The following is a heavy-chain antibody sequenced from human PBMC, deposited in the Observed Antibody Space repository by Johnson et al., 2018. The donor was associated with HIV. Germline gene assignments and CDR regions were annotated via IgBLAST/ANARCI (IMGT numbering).Heavy chain of an antibody. Sequence: VQLVASGGGLVQRGGSLRLSCVASGVTVSNNYMIWVRQAPGKGLGWVSGISWNRASIGYADSVQGHFTISRDNSKNTPYLEMNSLRAEDTAVYYCAKCRGLGARGAFDIWGQGTMVTVSS. D-gene: IGHD5-12*01. CDR2: SWNRASI. V-gene: IGHV3-66*02. CDR1: GVTVSNNY. J-gene: IGHJ3*02. CDR3: AKCRGLGARGAFDI.